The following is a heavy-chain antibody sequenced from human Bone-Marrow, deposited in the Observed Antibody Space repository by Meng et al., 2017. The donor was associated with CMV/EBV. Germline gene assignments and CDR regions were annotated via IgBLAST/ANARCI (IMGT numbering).Heavy chain of an antibody. V-gene: IGHV1-8*01. D-gene: IGHD6-19*01. Sequence: ASVKVSCKASGYTFTSYDINWVRQATGQGLEWMGWMNPNSGNTGYAQKFQGRVTMTRNTSIDTAYMELSSLRSEDTAVYYCARRWVSGSIAVAVSSDSSRLLMLWGQGTRVTVSS. J-gene: IGHJ4*02. CDR1: GYTFTSYD. CDR3: ARRWVSGSIAVAVSSDSSRLLML. CDR2: MNPNSGNT.